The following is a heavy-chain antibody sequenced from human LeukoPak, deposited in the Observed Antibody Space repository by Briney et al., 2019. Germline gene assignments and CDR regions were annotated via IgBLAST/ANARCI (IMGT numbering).Heavy chain of an antibody. CDR2: INHSGST. CDR1: GGSFSGYY. D-gene: IGHD2-2*01. V-gene: IGHV4-34*01. CDR3: ASGPYCSSTSCSYYYPYYFDY. Sequence: PSETLSLTCAVYGGSFSGYYWSWIRQPPGKGLEWIGEINHSGSTNYNPSLKSRVTISVDTSKNQFSLKLSSVTAADTAVYYCASGPYCSSTSCSYYYPYYFDYWGQGTLVTVSS. J-gene: IGHJ4*02.